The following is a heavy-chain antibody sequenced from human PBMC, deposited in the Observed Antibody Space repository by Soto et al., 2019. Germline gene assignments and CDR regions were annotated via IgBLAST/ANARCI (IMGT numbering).Heavy chain of an antibody. V-gene: IGHV4-30-4*01. J-gene: IGHJ4*02. D-gene: IGHD5-12*01. CDR2: IYDSGSS. CDR1: GASISSGDYF. CDR3: AREKGYISGPKNFDY. Sequence: SETLSLTCTVSGASISSGDYFWSWIRQSPGKGLQWIGYIYDSGSSYYNPSLKSRVTMSVDTSKNQFSLKLSSVTAADTAVYYCAREKGYISGPKNFDYWGQGTLVTVS.